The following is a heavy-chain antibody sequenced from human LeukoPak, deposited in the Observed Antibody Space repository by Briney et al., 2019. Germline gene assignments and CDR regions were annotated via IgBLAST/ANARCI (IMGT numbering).Heavy chain of an antibody. J-gene: IGHJ6*04. CDR3: AKEGPTALGVPAHYGMDV. V-gene: IGHV3-30*18. CDR2: ISYDGSNK. D-gene: IGHD2-2*01. CDR1: GFTFSSYG. Sequence: GRSLRLSCAAPGFTFSSYGMHWVRQAPGKGLEWVAVISYDGSNKYYADSVKGRFTISRDNSKNTLYLQMNSQRAEDTAVYYCAKEGPTALGVPAHYGMDVWGKGTTVTVSS.